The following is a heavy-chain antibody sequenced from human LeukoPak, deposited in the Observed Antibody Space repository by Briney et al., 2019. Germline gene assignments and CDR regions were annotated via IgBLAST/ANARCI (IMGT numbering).Heavy chain of an antibody. CDR1: GFTFSSYG. D-gene: IGHD6-13*01. CDR2: ISYDGSNK. Sequence: GGSLRLSCAASGFTFSSYGMHWVRQAPGKGLEWVAVISYDGSNKYYADSVKGRFTISRDNSKNTLYLQMNSLRAEDTAVYYCAKDRGQQLAYYYYGMDVWGQGTTVTVSS. J-gene: IGHJ6*02. CDR3: AKDRGQQLAYYYYGMDV. V-gene: IGHV3-30*18.